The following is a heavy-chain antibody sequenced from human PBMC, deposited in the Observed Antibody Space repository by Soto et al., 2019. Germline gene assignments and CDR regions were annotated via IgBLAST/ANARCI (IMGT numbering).Heavy chain of an antibody. Sequence: GASVKVSCKASGYTFTSYAMHWVRQAPGQRLEWMGWINAGNGNTKYSQKFQGRVTITRDTSASTAYMELSSLRSEDTAVYYCARDRGYCSSTSCYDRWFDPWGQGTLVTVSS. V-gene: IGHV1-3*01. CDR2: INAGNGNT. CDR1: GYTFTSYA. J-gene: IGHJ5*02. D-gene: IGHD2-2*01. CDR3: ARDRGYCSSTSCYDRWFDP.